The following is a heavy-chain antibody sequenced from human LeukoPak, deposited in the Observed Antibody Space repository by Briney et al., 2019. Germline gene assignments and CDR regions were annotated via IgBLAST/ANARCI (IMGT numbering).Heavy chain of an antibody. CDR1: GYTFTGYY. D-gene: IGHD2-2*01. CDR3: ARYCSSTSCYFS. V-gene: IGHV1-2*06. CDR2: INPNSGGT. J-gene: IGHJ4*02. Sequence: GASAKVSCKASGYTFTGYYMHWVRQAPGQGLEWMGRINPNSGGTNYAQKFQGRVTMTRDTSISTAYMELSRLRSDDTAVYYCARYCSSTSCYFSWGQGTLVTVSS.